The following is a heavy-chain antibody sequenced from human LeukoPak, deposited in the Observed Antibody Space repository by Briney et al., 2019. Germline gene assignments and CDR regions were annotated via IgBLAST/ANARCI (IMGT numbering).Heavy chain of an antibody. CDR3: AKGLVGATRRLAFDY. CDR2: ISSSSSYI. V-gene: IGHV3-21*04. D-gene: IGHD1-26*01. J-gene: IGHJ4*02. CDR1: GFTFSSYS. Sequence: GGSLRLSCAASGFTFSSYSMNWVRQAPGKGLEWVSSISSSSSYIYYADSVKGRFTISRDNAKNSLYLQMNSLRAEDTAVYYCAKGLVGATRRLAFDYWGQGTLVTVSS.